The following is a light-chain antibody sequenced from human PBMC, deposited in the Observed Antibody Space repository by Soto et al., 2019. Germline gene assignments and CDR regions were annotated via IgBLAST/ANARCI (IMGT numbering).Light chain of an antibody. Sequence: EIVLTQSPGTLSLSPGERATLSCRASQSVSSSYLAWYQQKPGQAPRLLIYGASSRATGIPDRFSGSGSGTDFTRTISRLEPEDFAVYYCQQYGSSRTFGQGTKVDI. J-gene: IGKJ1*01. CDR2: GAS. CDR3: QQYGSSRT. V-gene: IGKV3-20*01. CDR1: QSVSSSY.